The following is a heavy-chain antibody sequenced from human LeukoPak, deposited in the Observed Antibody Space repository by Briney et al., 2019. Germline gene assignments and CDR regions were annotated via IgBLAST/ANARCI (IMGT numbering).Heavy chain of an antibody. CDR2: IASKTDGGAT. CDR1: GFTFSSYA. CDR3: TTGIRGD. D-gene: IGHD3-10*01. J-gene: IGHJ4*02. V-gene: IGHV3-15*04. Sequence: GGSLRLSCAASGFTFSSYAMHWVRQAPGEGLDWVGRIASKTDGGATDYAAPVKGRFTISRDDSKNTLNLQMNSLKTEDTAVYYCTTGIRGDWGQGTLVTVSS.